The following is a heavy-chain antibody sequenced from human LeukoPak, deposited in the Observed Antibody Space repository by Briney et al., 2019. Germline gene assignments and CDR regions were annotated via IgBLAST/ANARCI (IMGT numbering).Heavy chain of an antibody. CDR2: FNWNGDST. CDR1: RFTFDDYG. D-gene: IGHD2-2*01. V-gene: IGHV3-20*04. CDR3: AREQRYCGSTSCYSFFDY. Sequence: GGSLKLSCAASRFTFDDYGMSWGRQAPGKGLEWVSGFNWNGDSTGYGDSVKGRFTISRDNARNSLYLQMNSLRAEDTAFYYCAREQRYCGSTSCYSFFDYWGQGTLVTVSS. J-gene: IGHJ4*02.